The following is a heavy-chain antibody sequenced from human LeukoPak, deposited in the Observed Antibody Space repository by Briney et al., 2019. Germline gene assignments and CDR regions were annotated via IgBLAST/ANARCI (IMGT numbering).Heavy chain of an antibody. J-gene: IGHJ4*02. V-gene: IGHV1-2*02. Sequence: ASVKVSCKASGYTFTGHYMHWVRQAPGQGLEWMGWINPNSGGTNYAQKFQGRVTMTRDTSISTAYMELSRLRSDDTAVYYCARWGGRDYDVFDYWGQGTLVTVSS. CDR3: ARWGGRDYDVFDY. CDR2: INPNSGGT. D-gene: IGHD3-16*01. CDR1: GYTFTGHY.